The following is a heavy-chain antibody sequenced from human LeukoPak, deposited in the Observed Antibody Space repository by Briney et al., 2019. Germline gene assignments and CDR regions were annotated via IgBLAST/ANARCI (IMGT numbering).Heavy chain of an antibody. CDR1: GYSFTSYW. CDR2: IYPGDPDT. V-gene: IGHV5-51*01. CDR3: ARQTLSSGTSP. J-gene: IGHJ4*02. Sequence: PGESLKISCKGSGYSFTSYWIAWVRQMPGKGLEWMVIIYPGDPDTRYSPSFQGQVTISADKSISTAYLQWSSLKASDTAMYYCARQTLSSGTSPWGQGTLVTVSS. D-gene: IGHD1-7*01.